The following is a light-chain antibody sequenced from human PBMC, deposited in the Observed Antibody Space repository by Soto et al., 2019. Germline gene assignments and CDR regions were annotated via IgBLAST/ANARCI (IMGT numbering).Light chain of an antibody. Sequence: DIQMTQSPSTLSASVGDRVTITCRASQSISSWSAWYQQKPGKAPKLLIYDASSFESGVTSRFSGSGSGTDFTLTISSLQPDNFDTYYCQQYNSYSWTFGQGTKVDIK. J-gene: IGKJ1*01. CDR2: DAS. V-gene: IGKV1-5*01. CDR1: QSISSW. CDR3: QQYNSYSWT.